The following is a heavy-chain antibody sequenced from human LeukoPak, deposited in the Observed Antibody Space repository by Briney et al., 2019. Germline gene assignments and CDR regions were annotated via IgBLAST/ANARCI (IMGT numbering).Heavy chain of an antibody. CDR2: INPSGGST. Sequence: ASVKVSCKASRYTFTSYYMHWVRQAPGQGLEWMGIINPSGGSTSYAQKFQGRVTMTRDTSTSTVYMELSSLRSEDTAVYYCARTMVRGVIGPWFDPWGQGTLVTVSS. J-gene: IGHJ5*02. V-gene: IGHV1-46*01. D-gene: IGHD3-10*01. CDR1: RYTFTSYY. CDR3: ARTMVRGVIGPWFDP.